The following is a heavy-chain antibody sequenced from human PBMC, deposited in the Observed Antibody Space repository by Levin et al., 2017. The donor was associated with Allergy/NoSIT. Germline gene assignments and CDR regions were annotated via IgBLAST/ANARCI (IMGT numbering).Heavy chain of an antibody. D-gene: IGHD3-22*01. CDR1: GYTFTSYD. Sequence: AASVKVSCKASGYTFTSYDIHWVRQATGQGLEWMGWINPNSGNTGYAQKFQARVTMTRDTSISTAYMEMSSLRSEDTAVYYCARGVYYYDSSGYYQCDSWGQGTLVTVSS. J-gene: IGHJ4*02. CDR3: ARGVYYYDSSGYYQCDS. CDR2: INPNSGNT. V-gene: IGHV1-8*01.